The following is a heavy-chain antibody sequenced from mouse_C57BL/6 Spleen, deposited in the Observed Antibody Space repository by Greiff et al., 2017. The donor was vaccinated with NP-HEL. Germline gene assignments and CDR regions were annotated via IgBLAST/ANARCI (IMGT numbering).Heavy chain of an antibody. CDR2: IWTGGGT. CDR1: GFSLTSYA. CDR3: ARWTVVATDAMDY. J-gene: IGHJ4*01. Sequence: VHLVESGPGLVAPSQSLSITCTVSGFSLTSYAISWVRQPPGKGLEWLGVIWTGGGTNYNSALKSRLSISKDNSKSQVFLKMNSLQTDDTARYYCARWTVVATDAMDYWGQGTSVTVSS. D-gene: IGHD1-1*01. V-gene: IGHV2-9-1*01.